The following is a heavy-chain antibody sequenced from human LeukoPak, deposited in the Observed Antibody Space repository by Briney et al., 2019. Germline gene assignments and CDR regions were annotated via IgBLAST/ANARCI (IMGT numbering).Heavy chain of an antibody. D-gene: IGHD5-12*01. CDR1: GFTFSSYS. V-gene: IGHV3-48*04. CDR3: ARENSGYDSNSFFDY. Sequence: GGSLRLSCAASGFTFSSYSMNWVRQAPGKGLEWVSYISSSSSTIYYADSVKGRFTISRDNAKNSLYLQMNSLRAEDTAVYYCARENSGYDSNSFFDYWGQGTLVTVSS. J-gene: IGHJ4*02. CDR2: ISSSSSTI.